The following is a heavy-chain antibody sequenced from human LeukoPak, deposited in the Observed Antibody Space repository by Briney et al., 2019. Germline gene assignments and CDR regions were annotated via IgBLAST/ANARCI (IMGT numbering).Heavy chain of an antibody. V-gene: IGHV3-23*01. CDR1: GFTFSSYA. J-gene: IGHJ4*02. D-gene: IGHD3-22*01. Sequence: GGSLRLSCAASGFTFSSYAMSWVRQAPGKGLEWVSAISGSGGSTYYADSVKGRFTISRDNSMNTLYLQMNSLRAEDTAVYYCAKGLKYYYDSSPSPGMYWGQGTLVTVSS. CDR3: AKGLKYYYDSSPSPGMY. CDR2: ISGSGGST.